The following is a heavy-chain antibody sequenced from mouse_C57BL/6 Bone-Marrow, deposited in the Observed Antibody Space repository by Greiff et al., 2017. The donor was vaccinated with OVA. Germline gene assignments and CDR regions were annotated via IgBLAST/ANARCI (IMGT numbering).Heavy chain of an antibody. Sequence: QVQLQQSGAELVRPGASVTLSCKASGYTFTDYEMHWVKQTPVHGLEWIGAIDPETGGTAYNQKFKGKAILTADKSSSTAYMERRSLTSEDSAVYYCTRPLSNWPFAYWGQGTLVTVSA. D-gene: IGHD4-1*01. CDR1: GYTFTDYE. J-gene: IGHJ3*01. V-gene: IGHV1-15*01. CDR3: TRPLSNWPFAY. CDR2: IDPETGGT.